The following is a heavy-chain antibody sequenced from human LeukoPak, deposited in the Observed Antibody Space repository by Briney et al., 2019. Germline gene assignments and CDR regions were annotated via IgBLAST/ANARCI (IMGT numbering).Heavy chain of an antibody. Sequence: GGSLRLSCAASGFTFSSYGMYWVRQAPGKGLEWVAVIWYDGSNKYHADSVKGRFTISRDNSKNTVYLQMNSLRVEDTAVYYCAGEEDLRELRGGREFFQYWGQGTLVTVSS. V-gene: IGHV3-33*01. J-gene: IGHJ1*01. CDR1: GFTFSSYG. D-gene: IGHD3-10*01. CDR3: AGEEDLRELRGGREFFQY. CDR2: IWYDGSNK.